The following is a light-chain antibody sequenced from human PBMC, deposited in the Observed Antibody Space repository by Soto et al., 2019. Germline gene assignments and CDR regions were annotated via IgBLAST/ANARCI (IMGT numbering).Light chain of an antibody. CDR3: QKYNSAPSWT. CDR2: GAS. CDR1: QSVSSNF. Sequence: EIVLTQSPGTLSLSPGERATLSCRASQSVSSNFLAWYQEKLGQAPRLLIYGASKRATGIPDRFSGSGSGTDFTLTISRLEPEDVATYYCQKYNSAPSWTFGQGTKVDIK. V-gene: IGKV3-20*01. J-gene: IGKJ1*01.